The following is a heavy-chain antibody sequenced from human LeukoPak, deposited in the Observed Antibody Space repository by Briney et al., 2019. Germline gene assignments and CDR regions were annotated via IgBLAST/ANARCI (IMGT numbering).Heavy chain of an antibody. V-gene: IGHV3-48*03. CDR1: GFTFSSYE. CDR3: ARRYCSSTSCTLDY. J-gene: IGHJ4*02. Sequence: SGGSLRLSCTASGFTFSSYEMNWVRQAPGKGLEWVSYISSGTTTIYYADSVKGRFTISRDNAKNSLYLQMNSLRAEDTAVCYCARRYCSSTSCTLDYWGQGTLVTVSS. CDR2: ISSGTTTI. D-gene: IGHD2-2*01.